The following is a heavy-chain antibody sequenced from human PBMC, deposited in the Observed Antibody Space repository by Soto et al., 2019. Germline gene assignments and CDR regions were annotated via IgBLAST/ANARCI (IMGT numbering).Heavy chain of an antibody. CDR2: IMPTVDSA. Sequence: QVQLVQSGAEVKTPGSSVKVSCKASGGTLSDYAISWVRQAPGQGLEWMGGIMPTVDSANYAQNFQGRLTISAYESTSTANLERSSLRSDDTAVYYCAVAAVREIMAQESSGMAVWGQGTTVIVSS. CDR3: AVAAVREIMAQESSGMAV. D-gene: IGHD3-10*01. J-gene: IGHJ6*02. V-gene: IGHV1-69*01. CDR1: GGTLSDYA.